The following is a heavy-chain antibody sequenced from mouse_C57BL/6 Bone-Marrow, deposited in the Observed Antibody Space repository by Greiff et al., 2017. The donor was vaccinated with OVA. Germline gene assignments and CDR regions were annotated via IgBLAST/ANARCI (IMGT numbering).Heavy chain of an antibody. CDR2: ISNGGGST. D-gene: IGHD2-5*01. V-gene: IGHV5-12*01. CDR3: ARQSYSNHWYFDV. CDR1: GFTFSDYY. J-gene: IGHJ1*03. Sequence: EVQVVESGGGLVQPGGSLKLSCAASGFTFSDYYMYWVRQTPEKRLEWVAYISNGGGSTYYPDTVKGRFTISRDNAKNTLYLQMSRLKSEDTAMYYCARQSYSNHWYFDVWGTGTTVTVSS.